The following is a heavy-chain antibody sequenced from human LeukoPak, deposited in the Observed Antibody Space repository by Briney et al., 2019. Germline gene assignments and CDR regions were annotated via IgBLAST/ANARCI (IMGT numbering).Heavy chain of an antibody. D-gene: IGHD4-17*01. CDR1: GYTFTGYY. Sequence: ASVKVSCKASGYTFTGYYIRWVRQAPRQGLEWMGWINPNSGDTKYAQNFQGRVTMTRDTSISTAYMELSSLRSVDTAVYYCARSKSSDYGDRYYFDSWGQGTLVTVSS. CDR3: ARSKSSDYGDRYYFDS. J-gene: IGHJ4*02. V-gene: IGHV1-2*02. CDR2: INPNSGDT.